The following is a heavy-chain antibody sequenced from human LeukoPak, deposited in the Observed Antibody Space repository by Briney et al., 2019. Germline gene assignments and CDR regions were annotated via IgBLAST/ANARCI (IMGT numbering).Heavy chain of an antibody. V-gene: IGHV4-34*01. J-gene: IGHJ5*02. Sequence: PSETLSLTCAVSGGSFSGYYWSWIRQPPGKGLEWIGEINHSGSTNYNPSLKSRVTISVDTSKNQFSLKLSSVTAADTAVYYCARTPRARWFDPWGQGTLVTVSS. CDR3: ARTPRARWFDP. CDR1: GGSFSGYY. CDR2: INHSGST.